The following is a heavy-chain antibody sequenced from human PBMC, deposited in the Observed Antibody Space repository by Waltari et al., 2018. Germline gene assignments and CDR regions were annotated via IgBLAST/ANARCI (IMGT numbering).Heavy chain of an antibody. CDR3: ARESPHSYYFDY. J-gene: IGHJ4*02. V-gene: IGHV1-46*01. CDR2: MKADSDGVST. CDR1: GFTFSSYH. Sequence: QMQLVQSGAEVMKPGASVKVSCKASGFTFSSYHIHWVRQAPGQGLEWMGIMKADSDGVSTNSAQRFQGRVTMTRDTSTSTAYMELSSLRSEDTAVYYCARESPHSYYFDYWGQGTLLTVSS.